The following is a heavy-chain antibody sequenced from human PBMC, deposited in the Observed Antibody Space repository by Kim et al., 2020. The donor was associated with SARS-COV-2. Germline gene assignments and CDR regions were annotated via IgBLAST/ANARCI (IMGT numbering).Heavy chain of an antibody. J-gene: IGHJ5*02. CDR3: ARNIGITMIVVVTGWFDP. CDR1: GGSISSGGYY. Sequence: SETLSLTCTVSGGSISSGGYYWSWIRQHPGKGLEWIGYIYYSGSTYYNPSLKSRVTISVDTSKNQFSLKLSSVTAADTAVYYCARNIGITMIVVVTGWFDPWGQATLVTVS. D-gene: IGHD3-22*01. CDR2: IYYSGST. V-gene: IGHV4-31*03.